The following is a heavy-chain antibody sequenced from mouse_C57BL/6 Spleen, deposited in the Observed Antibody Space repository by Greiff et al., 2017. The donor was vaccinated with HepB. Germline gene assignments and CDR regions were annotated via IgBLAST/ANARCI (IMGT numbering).Heavy chain of an antibody. J-gene: IGHJ2*01. CDR2: IHPNSGST. V-gene: IGHV1-64*01. CDR3: ARGEDYGSSYLYYFDY. D-gene: IGHD1-1*01. CDR1: GYTFTGYW. Sequence: QVQLQQPGAELVKPGASVKLSCKASGYTFTGYWMHWVKQRPGQGLEWIGMIHPNSGSTNYNEKFKSKATLTVDKSSSTAYMQRSSLTSENSAVYYCARGEDYGSSYLYYFDYWGQGTTLTVSS.